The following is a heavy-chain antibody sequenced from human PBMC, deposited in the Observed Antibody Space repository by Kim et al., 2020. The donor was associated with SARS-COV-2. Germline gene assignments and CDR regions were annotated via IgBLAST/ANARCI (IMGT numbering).Heavy chain of an antibody. CDR1: GFTFSSYS. Sequence: GGSLRLSCAASGFTFSSYSMNWVRQAPGKGLEWVSSISSSSSYIYYADSVKGRFTISRDNAKNSLYLQMNSLRAEDTAVYYCARKGYSSGWHDYWGQGTLVTVSS. J-gene: IGHJ4*02. V-gene: IGHV3-21*01. CDR2: ISSSSSYI. D-gene: IGHD6-19*01. CDR3: ARKGYSSGWHDY.